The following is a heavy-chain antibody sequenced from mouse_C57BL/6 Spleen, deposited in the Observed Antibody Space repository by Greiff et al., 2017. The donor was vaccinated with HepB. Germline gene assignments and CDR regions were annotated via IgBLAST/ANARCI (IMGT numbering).Heavy chain of an antibody. D-gene: IGHD1-1*01. V-gene: IGHV1-85*01. CDR2: IYPRDGST. J-gene: IGHJ2*01. Sequence: QVQLQQSGPELVKPGASVKLSCKASGYTFTSYDINWVKQRPGQGLEWIGWIYPRDGSTKYNEKLRGKATLTVDTSSSTAYMELHSLTSEYSAVYFCARSRNTTVVARGYWGQGTTLTVSS. CDR3: ARSRNTTVVARGY. CDR1: GYTFTSYD.